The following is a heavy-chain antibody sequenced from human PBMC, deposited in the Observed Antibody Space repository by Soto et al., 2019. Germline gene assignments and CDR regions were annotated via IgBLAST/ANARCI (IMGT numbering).Heavy chain of an antibody. CDR1: GGTFSSYA. V-gene: IGHV1-69*01. J-gene: IGHJ4*02. CDR2: IIPIFGTA. Sequence: QVQLVPSGAEVKKPGSSVKVSCKASGGTFSSYAISWVRQAPGQGLEWMGGIIPIFGTANYAQKFQGRVTITADESTSTAYMELSSLRSEDTAVYYCARENTFGGVIVKDYFDYWGQGTLVTVSS. D-gene: IGHD3-16*02. CDR3: ARENTFGGVIVKDYFDY.